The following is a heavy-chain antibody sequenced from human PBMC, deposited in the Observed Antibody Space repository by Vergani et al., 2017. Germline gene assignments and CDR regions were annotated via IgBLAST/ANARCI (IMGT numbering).Heavy chain of an antibody. CDR2: ISYDGSNK. CDR3: ARDRGIAVAFSAFDY. CDR1: GFTFSSYG. J-gene: IGHJ4*02. D-gene: IGHD6-19*01. V-gene: IGHV3-30*03. Sequence: QVQLVESGGGVVQPGRSLRLSCAASGFTFSSYGMHWVRQAPGKGLEWVAVISYDGSNKDYADSVKGRFTISRDNSKNTLYLQMNSLRAEDTAVYYCARDRGIAVAFSAFDYWGQGTLVTVSS.